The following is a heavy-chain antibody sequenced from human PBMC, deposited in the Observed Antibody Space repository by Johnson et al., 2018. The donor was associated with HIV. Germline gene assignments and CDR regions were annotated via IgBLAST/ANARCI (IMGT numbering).Heavy chain of an antibody. V-gene: IGHV3-7*01. CDR3: ARDRSWIQLWFDAFDI. CDR1: GFTFSSYA. J-gene: IGHJ3*02. CDR2: IKQDGSEK. D-gene: IGHD5-18*01. Sequence: VQLVESGGGVVQPGRSLRLSCAASGFTFSSYAMHWVRQAPAKGLEWVANIKQDGSEKYYVDSVKGRFPISRDNAKNSLYLQMNSLRAEDTAVYYCARDRSWIQLWFDAFDIWGQGTMVTVSS.